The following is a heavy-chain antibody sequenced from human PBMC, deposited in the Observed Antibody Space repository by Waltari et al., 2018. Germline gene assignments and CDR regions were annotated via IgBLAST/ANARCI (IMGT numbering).Heavy chain of an antibody. Sequence: QVQLQESGPGLVKPSGTLSLTCAVSGGSISSGDLWSWVRQPPGKGLEWIGDIYHRGTTNYNPSLESRVTISIDNPKNHFSLKLRSVTAADTAMYYCAREREGGIRGQYGLDVWGQGTTVTVSS. CDR1: GGSISSGDL. CDR3: AREREGGIRGQYGLDV. J-gene: IGHJ6*02. CDR2: IYHRGTT. V-gene: IGHV4-4*02. D-gene: IGHD3-16*02.